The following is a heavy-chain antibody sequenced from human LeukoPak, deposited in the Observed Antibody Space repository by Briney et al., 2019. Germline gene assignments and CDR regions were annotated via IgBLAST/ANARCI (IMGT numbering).Heavy chain of an antibody. D-gene: IGHD3-10*01. CDR3: ARHQYYYGSGTPSLVY. CDR1: GYSFTSYW. J-gene: IGHJ4*02. V-gene: IGHV5-10-1*01. Sequence: GASLQISCKGSGYSFTSYWISWVRQMPGKGLEWMGRIDPSDSYTNYSPSFQGHVTISADKSISTAYLQWSSLKASDTAMYYCARHQYYYGSGTPSLVYWGQGTLVTVSS. CDR2: IDPSDSYT.